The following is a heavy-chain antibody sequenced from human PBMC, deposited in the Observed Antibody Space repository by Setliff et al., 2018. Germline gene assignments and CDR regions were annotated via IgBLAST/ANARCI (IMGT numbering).Heavy chain of an antibody. CDR2: IQTSGTT. CDR3: AREDGPNYYYYYMDI. Sequence: LSLTCTVPGGSISGGNYYWSWIRQPAGKGLEWIGHIQTSGTTNYNPSLKSRVTISVDTSKNQFSLKLSAVTAADTAVYFCAREDGPNYYYYYMDIWGKGTTVT. J-gene: IGHJ6*03. V-gene: IGHV4-61*09. D-gene: IGHD2-8*01. CDR1: GGSISGGNYY.